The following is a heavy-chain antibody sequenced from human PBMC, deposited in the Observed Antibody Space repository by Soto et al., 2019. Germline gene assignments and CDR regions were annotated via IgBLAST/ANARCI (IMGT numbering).Heavy chain of an antibody. J-gene: IGHJ4*02. CDR2: INHRGRT. V-gene: IGHV4-34*01. Sequence: PSETPSPTFAVYGGAFSGYYWSWIRQPPGKGLEWIGEINHRGRTNYNPSLKSRVTISVDTSKNQFSLNLNSVTAADTAVYYCARAGDNSGYSDYWGQGTLVTVSS. CDR3: ARAGDNSGYSDY. D-gene: IGHD3-22*01. CDR1: GGAFSGYY.